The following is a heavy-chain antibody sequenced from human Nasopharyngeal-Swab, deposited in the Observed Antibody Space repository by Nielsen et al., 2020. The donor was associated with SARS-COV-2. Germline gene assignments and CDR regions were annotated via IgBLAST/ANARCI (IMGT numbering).Heavy chain of an antibody. CDR1: GFSLSTSGVG. CDR3: AQRTRGIAVPYFDY. D-gene: IGHD6-19*01. V-gene: IGHV2-5*02. Sequence: SGPTLVKPTQTLTLTCTFSGFSLSTSGVGVGWIRQPPGKALEWLALIYWADDKRYSPSLKSRPTITKDTSKNQVVLTMTNMDPVDTATYYCAQRTRGIAVPYFDYWGQGTLVTVSS. CDR2: IYWADDK. J-gene: IGHJ4*02.